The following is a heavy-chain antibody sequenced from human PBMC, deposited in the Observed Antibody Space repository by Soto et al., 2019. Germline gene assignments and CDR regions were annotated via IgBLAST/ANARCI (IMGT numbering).Heavy chain of an antibody. V-gene: IGHV1-69*01. CDR2: IMAVFGSA. J-gene: IGHJ6*02. CDR1: GGSFRSYA. Sequence: QVQLGQSGAEVKKPGSSVKVSCRSSGGSFRSYAISWVRQAPGQGLEWMGSIMAVFGSATYAQRFRGRAIITADESTTTSYLELSGLQSGDAAVYFCATSRGFYEAMEVWGQGTTVTVSS. CDR3: ATSRGFYEAMEV. D-gene: IGHD3-16*01.